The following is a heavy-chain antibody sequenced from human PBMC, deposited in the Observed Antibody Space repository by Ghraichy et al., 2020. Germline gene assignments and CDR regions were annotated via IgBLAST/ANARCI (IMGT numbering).Heavy chain of an antibody. Sequence: GVLRLSCAASGFSFDTYAMAWVRQAPGKGLEWVSSISTGGDRSYYLDSVKGRFAISRDNYRNTLYLQMSSLTVDDSAVYYCARSTEPATIPRFFHYLGLGTTVTVSS. CDR3: ARSTEPATIPRFFHY. J-gene: IGHJ4*02. CDR1: GFSFDTYA. V-gene: IGHV3-23*01. CDR2: ISTGGDRS. D-gene: IGHD2-2*01.